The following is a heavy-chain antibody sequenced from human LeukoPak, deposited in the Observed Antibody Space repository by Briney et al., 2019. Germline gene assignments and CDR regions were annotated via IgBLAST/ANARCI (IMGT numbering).Heavy chain of an antibody. D-gene: IGHD1-26*01. Sequence: SETLSLTCTVSGGSISSYYWSWIRQPPGKELEWIGYIYYSGSTNYNPSLKSRVTISVDTSKNQFSLKLSSVTAADTAVYYCAKKEGGFDHWGQGALVTVSS. CDR3: AKKEGGFDH. CDR1: GGSISSYY. J-gene: IGHJ4*02. CDR2: IYYSGST. V-gene: IGHV4-59*01.